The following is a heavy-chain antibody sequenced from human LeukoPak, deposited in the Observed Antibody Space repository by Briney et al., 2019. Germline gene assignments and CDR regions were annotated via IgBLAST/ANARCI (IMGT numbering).Heavy chain of an antibody. V-gene: IGHV1-18*01. Sequence: ASVKVSCTASGDTFSSYAISWVRQAPGQGREWMGWISPYNGNTNSAQRFQGRVTMTTDTSTSAAYMELTRLRPEDTAVYYCARDNTWYFDLWGRGTLVTVSS. CDR3: ARDNTWYFDL. CDR2: ISPYNGNT. D-gene: IGHD2/OR15-2a*01. J-gene: IGHJ2*01. CDR1: GDTFSSYA.